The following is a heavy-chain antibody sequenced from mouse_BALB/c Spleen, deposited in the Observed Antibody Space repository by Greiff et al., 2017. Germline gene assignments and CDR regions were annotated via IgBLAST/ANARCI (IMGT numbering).Heavy chain of an antibody. V-gene: IGHV5-17*02. CDR3: SRAPFHYGSITYAMHS. CDR2: ISSGSSTI. D-gene: IGHD1-1*01. CDR1: GFTFSSFG. J-gene: IGHJ4*01. Sequence: DVQLVESGGGLVQPGGSRKLSCAASGFTFSSFGMPWVRQAPEKGLEWVAYISSGSSTIYYADNVKGRFTLSRDNPKNTLFLQMTSLRSEDTAMYYCSRAPFHYGSITYAMHSGGQGTSVTVSS.